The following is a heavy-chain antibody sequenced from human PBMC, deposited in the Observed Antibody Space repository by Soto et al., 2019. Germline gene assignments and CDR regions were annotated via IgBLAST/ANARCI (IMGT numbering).Heavy chain of an antibody. Sequence: QITLKESGPTLVKPTQTLTLTCTFSGFSLSTSGVGVGWIRQPPGKALEWLALIYWDDDKRYSPSLKSRLTITKDTSKNQFVLTMTNMDPVDTATYYCARSLWYNWNDAAFDIWGQGTMVTVSS. V-gene: IGHV2-5*02. D-gene: IGHD1-1*01. CDR2: IYWDDDK. CDR3: ARSLWYNWNDAAFDI. J-gene: IGHJ3*02. CDR1: GFSLSTSGVG.